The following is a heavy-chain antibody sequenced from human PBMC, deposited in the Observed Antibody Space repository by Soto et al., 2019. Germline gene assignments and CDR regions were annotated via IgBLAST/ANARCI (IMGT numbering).Heavy chain of an antibody. Sequence: SETRSLTCSVASDSSSSDYWSWIRQPPGKGLEGIGNIHYNGNTKYSPSLKSRVTMSVDTSKNHFSLKLISVTTSDTAVYFCARHDWLDPWGQGTLVTVSS. CDR3: ARHDWLDP. J-gene: IGHJ5*02. CDR2: IHYNGNT. V-gene: IGHV4-59*01. CDR1: SDSSSSDY.